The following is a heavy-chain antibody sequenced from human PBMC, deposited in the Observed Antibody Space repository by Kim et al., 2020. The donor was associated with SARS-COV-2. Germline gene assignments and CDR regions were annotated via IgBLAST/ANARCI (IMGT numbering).Heavy chain of an antibody. CDR3: GRDGPMEGDTVDY. CDR2: INTDGSGT. V-gene: IGHV3-74*01. Sequence: GGSLRLSCAASGFTFSSYWMHWVRQAPGKGLVWVSRINTDGSGTSNADSVKGRFTISRDNAKNTLYLQMSRLSAEDTAVYYCGRDGPMEGDTVDYLGQGTQVTVSS. D-gene: IGHD1-26*01. CDR1: GFTFSSYW. J-gene: IGHJ4*02.